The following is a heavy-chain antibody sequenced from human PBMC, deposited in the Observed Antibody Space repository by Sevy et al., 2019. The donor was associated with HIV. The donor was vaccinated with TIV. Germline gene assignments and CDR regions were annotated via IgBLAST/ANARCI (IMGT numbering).Heavy chain of an antibody. CDR3: ARGADTDTWYFDL. CDR2: INHSGST. CDR1: DGSFSGYY. V-gene: IGHV4-34*01. J-gene: IGHJ2*01. Sequence: SETLSLTCAVYDGSFSGYYWNWIRQPPGKGLERIGEINHSGSTNYNPSLKSRVTISVDTSKNQYSLRLNSVTAADTAVYYCARGADTDTWYFDLWGRGTLVTVSS. D-gene: IGHD5-18*01.